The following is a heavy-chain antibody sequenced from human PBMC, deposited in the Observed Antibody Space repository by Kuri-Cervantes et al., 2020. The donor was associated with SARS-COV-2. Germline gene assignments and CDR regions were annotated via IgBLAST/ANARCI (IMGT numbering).Heavy chain of an antibody. V-gene: IGHV1-69*13. CDR3: AGRLRFSHSDAFDI. Sequence: SVKVSCKASGGTFSSYAISWVRQAPGQGLEWMGRIIPIFGTANYAQKFQGRVTITADESTSTACMELSSLRSEDTAVYYCAGRLRFSHSDAFDIWGQGTMVTVSS. CDR1: GGTFSSYA. J-gene: IGHJ3*02. D-gene: IGHD3-3*01. CDR2: IIPIFGTA.